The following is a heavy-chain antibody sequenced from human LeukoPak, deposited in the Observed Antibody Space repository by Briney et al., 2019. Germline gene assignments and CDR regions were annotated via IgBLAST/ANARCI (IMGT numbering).Heavy chain of an antibody. CDR1: GFSFSYYW. CDR2: ISSSGSTI. V-gene: IGHV3-48*01. Sequence: GGSLRLSCEGSGFSFSYYWMSWVRQAPGKGLEWVSYISSSGSTIYYAYSVKGRFTISRDNSKNTLYLHMNSLRADDAAVYYCAKKAQSLRPNYMDVWGKGTSVTVSS. J-gene: IGHJ6*03. CDR3: AKKAQSLRPNYMDV.